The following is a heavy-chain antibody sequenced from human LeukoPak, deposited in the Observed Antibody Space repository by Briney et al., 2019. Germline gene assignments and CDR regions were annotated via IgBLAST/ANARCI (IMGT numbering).Heavy chain of an antibody. Sequence: SVKVSCKASRGTFSSYAISWVREAPGQGPEWMGRIIPIFGTANYAQKFQGRVTITTDESTSTAYMELSSLRSEDPALYYCARAAAAAGPNYYFNYWGQETLVTVSS. V-gene: IGHV1-69*05. CDR2: IIPIFGTA. CDR1: RGTFSSYA. CDR3: ARAAAAAGPNYYFNY. D-gene: IGHD6-13*01. J-gene: IGHJ4*02.